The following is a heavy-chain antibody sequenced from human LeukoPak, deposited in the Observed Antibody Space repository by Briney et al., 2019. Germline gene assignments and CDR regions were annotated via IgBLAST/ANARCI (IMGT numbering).Heavy chain of an antibody. J-gene: IGHJ4*02. CDR3: AKDIVGAVAGSFDY. CDR1: GFTFDDYA. CDR2: ISWNSGSI. V-gene: IGHV3-9*01. D-gene: IGHD6-19*01. Sequence: GGSLRLSCAASGFTFDDYAMHWVRQAPGKGLEWVSGISWNSGSIGYADSVKGRFTISRDNAKNSLYLQMNSLRAEDTALCYCAKDIVGAVAGSFDYWGQGTLVTVSS.